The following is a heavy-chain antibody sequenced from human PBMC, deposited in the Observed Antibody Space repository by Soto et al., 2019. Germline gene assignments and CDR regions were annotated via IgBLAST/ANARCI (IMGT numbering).Heavy chain of an antibody. V-gene: IGHV4-30-4*01. D-gene: IGHD5-18*01. CDR3: ARGPGGTDTAMVIFDY. CDR2: IYYSGST. CDR1: GGSISSGDYY. J-gene: IGHJ4*02. Sequence: LSLTCTVSGGSISSGDYYWSWIRQPPGKGLDWIGYIYYSGSTYYNPSLKSRVTISVDTSKNQFSLKLSSVTAADTAVYYCARGPGGTDTAMVIFDYWGQGXLVTVYS.